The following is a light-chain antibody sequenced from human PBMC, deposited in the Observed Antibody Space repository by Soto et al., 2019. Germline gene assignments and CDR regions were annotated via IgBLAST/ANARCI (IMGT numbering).Light chain of an antibody. V-gene: IGKV3-20*01. Sequence: EIVFTQSPGTLSLSPGERATLSCRASQSVTSSSLAWYQQKPGQAPRLLIYDASSRATGIPDRFSGSGSGTDFTLTISSLQSEDFAVYYCQQYNDWPRTFGQGTKVDIK. CDR2: DAS. J-gene: IGKJ1*01. CDR1: QSVTSSS. CDR3: QQYNDWPRT.